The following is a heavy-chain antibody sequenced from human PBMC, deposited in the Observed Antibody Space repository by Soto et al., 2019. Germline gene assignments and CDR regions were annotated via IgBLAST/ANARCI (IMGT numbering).Heavy chain of an antibody. CDR3: ARDAYYDILPGNRGYYGMDV. J-gene: IGHJ6*02. Sequence: QVQLVESGGGVVQPGRSLRLSCAASGFTFSSYAMHWVRQAPGKGLEWVAVISYDGSNKYYADSVKGRFTISRDNSKNTLHLQMNSLRAEDTAVYYCARDAYYDILPGNRGYYGMDVWGQGTTVTVSS. CDR2: ISYDGSNK. D-gene: IGHD3-9*01. CDR1: GFTFSSYA. V-gene: IGHV3-30-3*01.